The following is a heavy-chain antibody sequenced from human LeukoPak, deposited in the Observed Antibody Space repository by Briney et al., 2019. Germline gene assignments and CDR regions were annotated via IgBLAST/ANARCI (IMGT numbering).Heavy chain of an antibody. D-gene: IGHD4-17*01. CDR1: GFTLSTYA. Sequence: PGGSLRLSCAASGFTLSTYAMSWVRQAPGKGLEWVSAISGSGANTYYAASVRGRFTISRDNSKNRLYLQVNSLSAEDTAVYYCAKDQWAYGDYPYFDYWGQGTLVTVSS. CDR3: AKDQWAYGDYPYFDY. J-gene: IGHJ4*02. V-gene: IGHV3-23*01. CDR2: ISGSGANT.